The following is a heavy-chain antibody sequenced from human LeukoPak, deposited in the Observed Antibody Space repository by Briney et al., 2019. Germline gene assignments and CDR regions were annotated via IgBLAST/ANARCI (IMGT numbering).Heavy chain of an antibody. D-gene: IGHD6-19*01. Sequence: PSGTLSLTCSVSGGSISSGGYYWAWIRQPPGKGLEWIGTNSGSTYYNPSLQSRVTMSVDTSKNHFSLKLTSVTAADTAVYFCARTQEAGYSSGRYDSYYYYYMDVWGKGTTVTISS. V-gene: IGHV4-39*07. CDR3: ARTQEAGYSSGRYDSYYYYYMDV. CDR1: GGSISSGGYY. CDR2: NSGST. J-gene: IGHJ6*03.